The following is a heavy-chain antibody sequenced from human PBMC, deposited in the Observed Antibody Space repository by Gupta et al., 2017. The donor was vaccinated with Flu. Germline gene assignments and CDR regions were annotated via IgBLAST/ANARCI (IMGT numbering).Heavy chain of an antibody. J-gene: IGHJ4*02. CDR1: GFTFSSYA. D-gene: IGHD3-16*02. V-gene: IGHV3-23*01. Sequence: EVQLLESGGGLVQPGGSLRLSCAVSGFTFSSYAMSWVRQAPGKGLEWVSAISGSGGSTYYADSVKGRFTISRDNSKNTLYLQMNSLRAEDTAVYYCAKLWGDGRKLLRLGELSAYFDYWGQGTLVTVSS. CDR2: ISGSGGST. CDR3: AKLWGDGRKLLRLGELSAYFDY.